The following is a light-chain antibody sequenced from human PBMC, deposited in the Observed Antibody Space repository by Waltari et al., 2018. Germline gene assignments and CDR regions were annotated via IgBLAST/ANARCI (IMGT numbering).Light chain of an antibody. CDR2: GAS. Sequence: EIVLTQSPGTLSLSPGERATLSCRAIPSVSSSYLAWYQQKPGQAPRLLIYGASSRATVIPDRFSGSESGTDFTLTISRLEPEDFAGYYCQQYGSAPYTFGQGTKLEIK. V-gene: IGKV3-20*01. CDR1: PSVSSSY. CDR3: QQYGSAPYT. J-gene: IGKJ2*01.